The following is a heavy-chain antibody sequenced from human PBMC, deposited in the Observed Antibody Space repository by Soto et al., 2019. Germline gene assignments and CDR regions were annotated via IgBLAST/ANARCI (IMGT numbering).Heavy chain of an antibody. CDR1: GYTFTSYD. Sequence: ASVKVSCKASGYTFTSYDINWVRQATGQGLEWMGWMNPNSGNTGYAQKFQGRVTMTRNTSISTAYMELSSLRSEDTAVYYCAREVPYQLPGGYGMDVWGQGTTVTVSS. D-gene: IGHD2-2*01. V-gene: IGHV1-8*01. CDR2: MNPNSGNT. CDR3: AREVPYQLPGGYGMDV. J-gene: IGHJ6*02.